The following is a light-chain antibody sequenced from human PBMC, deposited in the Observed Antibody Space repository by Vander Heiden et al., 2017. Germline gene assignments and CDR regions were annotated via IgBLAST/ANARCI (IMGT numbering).Light chain of an antibody. CDR3: MQGLETPYT. Sequence: DIVMTQSPLSLPVTPGEPAPIPCRSSQSLLHSNGYNYLDWYLQKPWQSPQLLIYLGSNRAAGVPDRFSGSGSSTDFTLKISRVEAEDVGVYYCMQGLETPYTFGQGTKLEIK. V-gene: IGKV2-28*01. CDR1: QSLLHSNGYNY. J-gene: IGKJ2*01. CDR2: LGS.